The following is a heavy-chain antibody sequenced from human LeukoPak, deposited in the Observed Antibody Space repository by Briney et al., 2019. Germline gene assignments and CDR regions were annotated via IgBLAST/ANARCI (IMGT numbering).Heavy chain of an antibody. V-gene: IGHV4-31*03. CDR3: ARAIVGPTRWGSHFDY. CDR1: GGSISSGGYY. CDR2: IYYSGST. J-gene: IGHJ4*02. Sequence: PSETLSLTCTVSGGSISSGGYYWSWIRQHPGKGLEWIGYIYYSGSTYYNPSLKSRVTISVDTSKNQFSLKLSSVTAADTAVFYCARAIVGPTRWGSHFDYWAQGTLVPVPS. D-gene: IGHD1-26*01.